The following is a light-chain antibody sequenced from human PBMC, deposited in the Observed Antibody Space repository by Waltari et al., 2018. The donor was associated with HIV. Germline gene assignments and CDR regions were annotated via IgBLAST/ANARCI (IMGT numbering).Light chain of an antibody. V-gene: IGLV2-11*01. Sequence: QSALTQPRSVSGSPGQSVTISCTGTSSDVGGYNYVSWYQQHPGKAPKPMIDDVSERPSGIPYRFFGAKSAKTASLTISGLQADDEADYYCCSYAGRYSWVFGGGTKLTVL. CDR2: DVS. J-gene: IGLJ3*02. CDR1: SSDVGGYNY. CDR3: CSYAGRYSWV.